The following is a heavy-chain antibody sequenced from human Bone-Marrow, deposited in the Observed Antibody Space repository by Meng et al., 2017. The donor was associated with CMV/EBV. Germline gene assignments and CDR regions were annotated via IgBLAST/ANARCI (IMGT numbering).Heavy chain of an antibody. Sequence: GGSLRLSCVASEFKFDDYGMSWVRQAPGKGLEWVANINWNGGRTGYADSVKGRFTISRDNAKHSLYLQMNSLRAEDTALYYCARYLSTRNGADVWGQGTTVTVSS. J-gene: IGHJ6*02. D-gene: IGHD1-1*01. CDR1: EFKFDDYG. V-gene: IGHV3-20*04. CDR3: ARYLSTRNGADV. CDR2: INWNGGRT.